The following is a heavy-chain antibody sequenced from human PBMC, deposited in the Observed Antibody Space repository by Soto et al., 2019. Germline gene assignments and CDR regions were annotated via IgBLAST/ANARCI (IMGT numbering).Heavy chain of an antibody. J-gene: IGHJ3*02. V-gene: IGHV4-31*11. Sequence: PSETLSLTCAVSGGSISSGGYSWSWIRQHPGKGLEWIGYIYYSGSTYYNPSLKSRVTISVDTSKNQFSLKLSSVTAADTAVYYCARDSDSSGYNFGEFDIWGQGTMVTVSS. D-gene: IGHD3-22*01. CDR2: IYYSGST. CDR3: ARDSDSSGYNFGEFDI. CDR1: GGSISSGGYS.